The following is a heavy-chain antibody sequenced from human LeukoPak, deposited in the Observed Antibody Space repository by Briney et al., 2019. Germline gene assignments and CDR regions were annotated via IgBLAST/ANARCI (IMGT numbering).Heavy chain of an antibody. J-gene: IGHJ4*02. V-gene: IGHV1-69*13. Sequence: SVKVSCXASGGTFSSYAISWVRQAPGQGLEWMGGIIPIFGTANYAQKFQGRVTITADESTSTAYMELSSLRSEDTAVYYCARDPDYGDYVGIRSTSDYWGQGTLVTVSS. CDR2: IIPIFGTA. CDR3: ARDPDYGDYVGIRSTSDY. D-gene: IGHD4-17*01. CDR1: GGTFSSYA.